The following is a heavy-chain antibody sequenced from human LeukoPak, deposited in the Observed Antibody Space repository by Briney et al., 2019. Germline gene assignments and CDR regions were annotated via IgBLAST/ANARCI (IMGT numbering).Heavy chain of an antibody. CDR2: IIPIFGTA. J-gene: IGHJ6*03. CDR3: ARGGRTYYYYYYMDV. CDR1: GGTFSSYA. V-gene: IGHV1-69*06. Sequence: EASVKVSCKASGGTFSSYAISWVRQAPGQGLEWMGGIIPIFGTANYAQKFQGRVTITADKSTSTAYMELSSLRSEDTAVYYCARGGRTYYYYYYMDVWGKGTTVTVSS.